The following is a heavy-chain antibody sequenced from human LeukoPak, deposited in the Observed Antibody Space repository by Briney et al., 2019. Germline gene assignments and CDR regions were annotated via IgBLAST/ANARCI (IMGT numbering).Heavy chain of an antibody. D-gene: IGHD1-26*01. CDR1: GFTFSSYA. V-gene: IGHV3-23*01. Sequence: RAGGSPRLSCAASGFTFSSYAMSWVRQAPGKGLEWVSAISGSGGSTYYADSVKGRFTISRDNSKNTLYLQMNSLRAEDTAVYYCAKESGIYYYFDYWGQGTLVTVSS. CDR3: AKESGIYYYFDY. J-gene: IGHJ4*02. CDR2: ISGSGGST.